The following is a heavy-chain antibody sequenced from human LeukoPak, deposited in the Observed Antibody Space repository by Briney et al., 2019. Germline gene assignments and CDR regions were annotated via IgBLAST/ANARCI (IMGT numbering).Heavy chain of an antibody. J-gene: IGHJ6*03. D-gene: IGHD6-19*01. Sequence: GASVKVSCKASGYTFTGYYMHWVRQAPGQGLEWMGWINPNSGGTNYAQKFQGRVTMTRDTSITTAYMELSSLRSDDTAVYYCARTIAVAGTVHVYYYYMDVWGKGTTVTISS. CDR1: GYTFTGYY. CDR2: INPNSGGT. V-gene: IGHV1-2*02. CDR3: ARTIAVAGTVHVYYYYMDV.